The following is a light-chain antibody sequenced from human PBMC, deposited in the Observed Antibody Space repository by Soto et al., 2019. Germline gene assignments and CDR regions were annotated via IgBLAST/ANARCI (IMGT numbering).Light chain of an antibody. J-gene: IGLJ2*01. CDR3: AAWDDSLTSVV. CDR2: GDN. Sequence: QSVLTQAPSASGTPGQRVTISCSGRSSNIGNNIVNWYQQLPGTAPKLLTYGDNQRPSGVPDRFSGSKSGTSASLAISGLQSEDEADYYCAAWDDSLTSVVFGGGTKLTVL. V-gene: IGLV1-44*01. CDR1: SSNIGNNI.